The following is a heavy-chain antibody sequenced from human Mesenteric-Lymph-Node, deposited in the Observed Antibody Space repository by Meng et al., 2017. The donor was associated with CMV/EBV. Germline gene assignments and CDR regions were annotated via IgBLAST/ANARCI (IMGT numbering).Heavy chain of an antibody. V-gene: IGHV3-43*01. CDR3: TKGAAAGNPLDDYFDY. Sequence: GESLKISCAASGFTFDDYCMYWVRQAPGKGLEWVSLINWGGDISYYADSVKGRFTISRDNSKNSLYLQMSSLRAEDTALYYCTKGAAAGNPLDDYFDYWGQGTLVTVSS. D-gene: IGHD6-13*01. CDR2: INWGGDIS. J-gene: IGHJ4*02. CDR1: GFTFDDYC.